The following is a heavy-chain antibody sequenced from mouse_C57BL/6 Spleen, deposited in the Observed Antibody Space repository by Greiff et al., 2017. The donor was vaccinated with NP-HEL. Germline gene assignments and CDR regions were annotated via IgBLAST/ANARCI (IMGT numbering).Heavy chain of an antibody. Sequence: EVQVVESGGGLVKPGGSLKLSCAASGFTFSDYGMHWVRQAPEKGLEWVAYISSGSSTIYYADTVKGRFTISRDNAKNTLFLQMTSLRSEDTAMYYCARARDGSNLFYAMDYWGQGTSVTASS. V-gene: IGHV5-17*01. CDR3: ARARDGSNLFYAMDY. D-gene: IGHD1-1*01. J-gene: IGHJ4*01. CDR1: GFTFSDYG. CDR2: ISSGSSTI.